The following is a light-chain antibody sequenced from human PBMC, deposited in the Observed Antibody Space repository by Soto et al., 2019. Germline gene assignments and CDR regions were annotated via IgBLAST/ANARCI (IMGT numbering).Light chain of an antibody. V-gene: IGKV3-20*01. J-gene: IGKJ4*01. CDR2: GAS. CDR3: QQYGTSPLT. CDR1: QSVTNNF. Sequence: DIVLTQSPGTLSLSPGXRAALSCGASQSVTNNFLAWYRQKPGQAPRLLISGASSRATGIPDRFSGSGSGTDFTLTITRVEPEDFAVYYCQQYGTSPLTFGGGTKVDIK.